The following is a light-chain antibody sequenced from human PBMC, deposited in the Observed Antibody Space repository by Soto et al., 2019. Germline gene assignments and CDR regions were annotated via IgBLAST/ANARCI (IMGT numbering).Light chain of an antibody. Sequence: QSVLTQPPSASGTPGQRVTISCSGSSXNIGSNTVNWYQQLPGTAPKLLIYSNNQRPSGVPDRFSGSKSGTSASLAISGLQSEDEADYYCAAWDDSLIYVFGTGTKVTVL. CDR2: SNN. V-gene: IGLV1-44*01. CDR3: AAWDDSLIYV. CDR1: SXNIGSNT. J-gene: IGLJ1*01.